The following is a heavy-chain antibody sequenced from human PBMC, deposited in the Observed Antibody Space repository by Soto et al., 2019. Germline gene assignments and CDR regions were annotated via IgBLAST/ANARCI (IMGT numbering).Heavy chain of an antibody. J-gene: IGHJ4*02. V-gene: IGHV1-69*02. Sequence: ASVKVSCKASGGTFSSYTISWVRQAPGQGLEWMGRIIPILGIANYAQKFQGRVTITADKSTSTAYMELSSLRSEDTAVYYCAATYCSGGSCYLVPIYYWGQATLVTVFS. CDR2: IIPILGIA. CDR3: AATYCSGGSCYLVPIYY. CDR1: GGTFSSYT. D-gene: IGHD2-15*01.